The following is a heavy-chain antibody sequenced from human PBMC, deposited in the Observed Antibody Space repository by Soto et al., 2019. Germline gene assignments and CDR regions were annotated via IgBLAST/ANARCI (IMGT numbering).Heavy chain of an antibody. V-gene: IGHV1-69*02. D-gene: IGHD1-20*01. Sequence: QVQLVQSGAEVKKPGSSVKVSCKASGGTFSSYTISWVRQAPGQGLEWMGRIIPILGIANYAQKFQGRVTITADKSTSTAYMELSSMRSEDTAVYYCARRHNWEIDYWGQGTLVTVSS. CDR1: GGTFSSYT. J-gene: IGHJ4*02. CDR3: ARRHNWEIDY. CDR2: IIPILGIA.